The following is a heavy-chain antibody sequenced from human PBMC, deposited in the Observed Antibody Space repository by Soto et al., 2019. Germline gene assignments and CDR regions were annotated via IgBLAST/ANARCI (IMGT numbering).Heavy chain of an antibody. CDR3: ARAVRITMIVVVGRSYHFDY. CDR1: GGSISSGDYY. CDR2: IYYSGST. J-gene: IGHJ4*02. Sequence: SETLSLTCTVSGGSISSGDYYWSWIRQPPGKGLEWIGYIYYSGSTNYNPSLKSRVTISVDTSKNQFSLKLSSVTAADTAVYYCARAVRITMIVVVGRSYHFDYWGQGTLVTVSS. V-gene: IGHV4-30-4*01. D-gene: IGHD3-22*01.